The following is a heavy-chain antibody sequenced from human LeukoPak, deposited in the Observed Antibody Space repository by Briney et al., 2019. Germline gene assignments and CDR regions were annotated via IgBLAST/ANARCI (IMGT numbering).Heavy chain of an antibody. J-gene: IGHJ3*02. CDR2: IYRSGST. CDR3: ARDHIYSSSWPDAFDI. Sequence: SQTLSLTCTVSGGSISSGSYYWSWIRQPPGKGLECIGYIYRSGSTYYIPSLKSRVTISIDRSKNQFSLRLTSVTAADTAVYYCARDHIYSSSWPDAFDIWGQGTMVTVS. D-gene: IGHD6-13*01. CDR1: GGSISSGSYY. V-gene: IGHV4-30-2*01.